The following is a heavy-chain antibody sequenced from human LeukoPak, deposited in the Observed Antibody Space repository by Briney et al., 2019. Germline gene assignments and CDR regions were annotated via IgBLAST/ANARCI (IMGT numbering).Heavy chain of an antibody. V-gene: IGHV3-7*03. CDR2: IKGDGSKK. J-gene: IGHJ4*02. Sequence: PGGSLRLSCATSGFIFSRDWMTWVRQAPGKGPEWVANIKGDGSKKNLVDSVKGRFTVSRDNAKNSLYLEMSSLRAEDTAVYYCARVDGSYALDYWGQGTLVTVSS. CDR1: GFIFSRDW. D-gene: IGHD1-26*01. CDR3: ARVDGSYALDY.